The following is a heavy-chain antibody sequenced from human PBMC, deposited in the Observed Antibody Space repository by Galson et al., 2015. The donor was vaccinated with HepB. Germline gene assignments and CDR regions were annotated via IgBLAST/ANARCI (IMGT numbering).Heavy chain of an antibody. V-gene: IGHV5-51*01. CDR1: GSSFTSYW. D-gene: IGHD4-17*01. CDR3: ARQLTVTKVLGEYAYYYGMDV. J-gene: IGHJ6*02. Sequence: QSGAEVKKPGESLKISCKGSGSSFTSYWIGWVRQMPGKGLEWMGIIYPGDSDTRYSPSFQGQVTISADKSISTAYLQWSSLKASDTAMYYCARQLTVTKVLGEYAYYYGMDVWGQGTTVTVSS. CDR2: IYPGDSDT.